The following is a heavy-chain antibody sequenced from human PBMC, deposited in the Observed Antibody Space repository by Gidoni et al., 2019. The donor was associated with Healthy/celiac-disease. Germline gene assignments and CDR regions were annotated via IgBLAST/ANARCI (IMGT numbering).Heavy chain of an antibody. D-gene: IGHD3-10*01. Sequence: RLSCAASGFTFSSYAMSWVRQAPGKGLEWVSAISGSGGSTYYADSVKGRFTISRDNSKNTLYLQMNSLRAEDTAVYYCAKLVRGNLCYFDYWGQGTLVTVSS. J-gene: IGHJ4*02. V-gene: IGHV3-23*01. CDR2: ISGSGGST. CDR3: AKLVRGNLCYFDY. CDR1: GFTFSSYA.